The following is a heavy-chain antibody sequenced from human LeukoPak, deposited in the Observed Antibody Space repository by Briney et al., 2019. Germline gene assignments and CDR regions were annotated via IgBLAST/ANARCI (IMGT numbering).Heavy chain of an antibody. J-gene: IGHJ4*02. V-gene: IGHV3-7*05. CDR2: IKQDGSEK. D-gene: IGHD5-18*01. CDR1: GFTFSNYE. Sequence: GGSLRLSCAASGFTFSNYEMNWVRQAPGKGLEWVAKIKQDGSEKYYVGSVEGRFTISRDNAKKSLYLQMNSLRPEDTAVYYCARGAYSYGFWGQGTLVTVSS. CDR3: ARGAYSYGF.